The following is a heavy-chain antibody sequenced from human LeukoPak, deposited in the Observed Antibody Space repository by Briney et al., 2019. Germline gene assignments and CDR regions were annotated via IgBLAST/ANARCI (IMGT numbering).Heavy chain of an antibody. J-gene: IGHJ3*02. V-gene: IGHV3-30*18. CDR2: ISYDGSNK. D-gene: IGHD6-13*01. CDR3: AKERGYSSSWYANDAFDI. CDR1: GFTFSSYG. Sequence: GGSLRLSCAASGFTFSSYGMHWVRQAPGKGLEWVAVISYDGSNKYYADSVKGRFTISRDNSKNTLYLQMNSLRAEDTAVCYCAKERGYSSSWYANDAFDIWGQGTMVTVSS.